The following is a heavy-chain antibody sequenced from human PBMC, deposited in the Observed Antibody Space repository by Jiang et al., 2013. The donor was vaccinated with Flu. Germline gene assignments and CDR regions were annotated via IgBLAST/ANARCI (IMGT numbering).Heavy chain of an antibody. D-gene: IGHD6-19*01. CDR3: ARDHPASYEAVAGYWYFDL. CDR1: GYTFTGYY. Sequence: GAEVKKPGASVKVSCKASGYTFTGYYMHWVRQAPGQGLEWMGWINPNSGGTNYAQKFQGRVTMTRDTSISTAYMELSRLRSDDTAVYYCARDHPASYEAVAGYWYFDLWGRGTLVTVSS. V-gene: IGHV1-2*02. J-gene: IGHJ2*01. CDR2: INPNSGGT.